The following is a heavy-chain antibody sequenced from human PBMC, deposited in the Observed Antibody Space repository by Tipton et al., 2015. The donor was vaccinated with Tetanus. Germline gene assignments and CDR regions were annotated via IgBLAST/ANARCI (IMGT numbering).Heavy chain of an antibody. D-gene: IGHD3-22*01. V-gene: IGHV1-2*02. Sequence: QLVQSGAEVKKPGASVKVSCKASGYTFTGYYIYWVRQAPGQGLEWMGWIDPNSGGTVYAQNFQGRVTMTRDTSISTAYMELSRLRSDDTAVYYCARDRGDYIYYGMDVWGPGTTVTVSS. J-gene: IGHJ6*02. CDR3: ARDRGDYIYYGMDV. CDR2: IDPNSGGT. CDR1: GYTFTGYY.